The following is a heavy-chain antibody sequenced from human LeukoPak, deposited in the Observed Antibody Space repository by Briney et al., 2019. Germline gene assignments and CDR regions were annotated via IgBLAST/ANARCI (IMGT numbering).Heavy chain of an antibody. CDR2: IIPIFGTA. CDR1: GGTFSSYA. CDR3: ARDYGAMAFDY. V-gene: IGHV1-69*05. D-gene: IGHD5-18*01. J-gene: IGHJ4*02. Sequence: ASVKVSCKASGGTFSSYAISWVRQAPGQGLEWMGGIIPIFGTANYAQKFQGRVTITTDESTSTDYMELSSLRSEDTAVYYCARDYGAMAFDYWGQGTLVTVSS.